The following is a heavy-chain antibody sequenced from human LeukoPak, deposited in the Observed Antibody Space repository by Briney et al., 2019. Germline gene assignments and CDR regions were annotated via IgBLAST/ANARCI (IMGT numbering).Heavy chain of an antibody. Sequence: SETLSLTCTVSGGSISSGGYYWSWIRQHPAKGLEWIGYIYYSGSTYYNPSLRSRVTISVDSSKNQFSLKLSSVTAADTAVYYCARTRTSDLLTGDYFDYWGQGTLVTVSS. CDR1: GGSISSGGYY. D-gene: IGHD7-27*01. J-gene: IGHJ4*02. CDR3: ARTRTSDLLTGDYFDY. V-gene: IGHV4-31*03. CDR2: IYYSGST.